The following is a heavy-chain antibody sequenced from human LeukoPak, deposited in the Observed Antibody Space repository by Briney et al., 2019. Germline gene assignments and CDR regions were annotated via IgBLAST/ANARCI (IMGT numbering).Heavy chain of an antibody. Sequence: GGSLRLSCAASGFTFTSYAMSWVRQAPGKGLEWVSTISVGGGSTYYADSVKGRFTISRDNAKNSLYLQMNSLRAEDTAVYYCARDPMVTGYFDYWGQGTLVTVSS. V-gene: IGHV3-23*01. J-gene: IGHJ4*02. CDR2: ISVGGGST. CDR1: GFTFTSYA. CDR3: ARDPMVTGYFDY. D-gene: IGHD5-18*01.